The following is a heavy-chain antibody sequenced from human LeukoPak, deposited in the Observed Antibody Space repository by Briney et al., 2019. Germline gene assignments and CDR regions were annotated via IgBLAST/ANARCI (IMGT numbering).Heavy chain of an antibody. Sequence: GGSLRLSCAASGFTFSSYAMSWVRQAPGKGLEWVSGISGSGGSTYYADSAKGRFTISRDNSKNTLYLQMNSLRAEDTAVYYCAKGTRSSSWFHFDYWGQGTLVTVSS. CDR1: GFTFSSYA. V-gene: IGHV3-23*01. CDR3: AKGTRSSSWFHFDY. J-gene: IGHJ4*02. CDR2: ISGSGGST. D-gene: IGHD6-13*01.